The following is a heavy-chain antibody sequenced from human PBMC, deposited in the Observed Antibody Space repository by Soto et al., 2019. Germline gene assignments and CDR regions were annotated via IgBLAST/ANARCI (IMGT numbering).Heavy chain of an antibody. Sequence: EVHLVDSGGDVVQPGGSLKLSCAASEFTFSGAYLHWVRQASGRGLEWVGHIRGRADSYATSYAASVNGRFTISRDDSKNTAYLQMNSLTTADTAVYYCALRDYWGQGTLVTVSS. J-gene: IGHJ4*02. CDR3: ALRDY. CDR2: IRGRADSYAT. CDR1: EFTFSGAY. V-gene: IGHV3-73*01.